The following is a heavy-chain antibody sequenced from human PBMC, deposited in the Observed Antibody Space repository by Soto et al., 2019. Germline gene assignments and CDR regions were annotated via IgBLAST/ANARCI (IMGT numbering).Heavy chain of an antibody. V-gene: IGHV3-30*18. J-gene: IGHJ6*02. CDR1: GFTFSSYG. D-gene: IGHD2-2*01. CDR3: AKDRGYCSSTSCYHNYYYCGMDV. Sequence: GGSLRLSCAASGFTFSSYGMHWVRQAPGKGLEWVAVISYDGSNKYYADSVKGRFTISRDNSKNTLYLQMNSLRAEDTAVYYCAKDRGYCSSTSCYHNYYYCGMDVWGQGTTVTVSS. CDR2: ISYDGSNK.